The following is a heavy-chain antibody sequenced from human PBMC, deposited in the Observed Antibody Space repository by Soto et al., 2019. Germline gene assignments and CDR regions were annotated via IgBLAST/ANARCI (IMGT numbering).Heavy chain of an antibody. CDR3: AKGGYYSLFDI. V-gene: IGHV3-23*01. CDR1: GFTFSSYA. CDR2: ISGSGGRT. J-gene: IGHJ3*02. D-gene: IGHD3-16*01. Sequence: PGGSLRLSCAASGFTFSSYAMSWVRQTPGKGLEWVSGISGSGGRTYYADSVKGRFTISRDNSNNTLSLQMHILRVEDTADYFCAKGGYYSLFDIWGQGTMVTVSS.